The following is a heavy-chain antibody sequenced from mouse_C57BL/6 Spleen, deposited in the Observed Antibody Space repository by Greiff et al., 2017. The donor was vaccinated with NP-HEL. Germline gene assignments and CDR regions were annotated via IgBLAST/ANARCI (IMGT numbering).Heavy chain of an antibody. V-gene: IGHV5-4*01. J-gene: IGHJ3*01. CDR1: GFTFSSYA. Sequence: EVQGVESGGGLVKPGGSLKLSCAASGFTFSSYAMSWVRQTPEKRLEWVATISDGGSYTYYPDNVKGRFTISRDNAKNNLYLQMSHLKSEDTAMYYCARDRDSSGLAWFAYWGQGTLVTVSA. D-gene: IGHD3-2*02. CDR3: ARDRDSSGLAWFAY. CDR2: ISDGGSYT.